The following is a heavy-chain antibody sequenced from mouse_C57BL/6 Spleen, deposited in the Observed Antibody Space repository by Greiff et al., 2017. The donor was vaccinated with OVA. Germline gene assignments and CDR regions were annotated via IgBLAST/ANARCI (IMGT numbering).Heavy chain of an antibody. V-gene: IGHV1-22*01. CDR3: ARESGSWFAY. CDR2: INPNNGGT. J-gene: IGHJ3*01. D-gene: IGHD3-1*01. CDR1: GYTFTDYN. Sequence: EVHLVESGPELVKPGASVKMSCKASGYTFTDYNMHWVKQSHGKSLEWIGYINPNNGGTSYNQKFKGKATLTVNKSSSTAYMELRSLTSEDSAVYYCARESGSWFAYWGQGTLVTVSA.